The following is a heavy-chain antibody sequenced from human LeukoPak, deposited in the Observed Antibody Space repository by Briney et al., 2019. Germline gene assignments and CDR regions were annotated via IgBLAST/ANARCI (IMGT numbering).Heavy chain of an antibody. CDR2: MNPNSGNT. Sequence: ASVKVSCKASGYTFTSYDVNWVRQATGQGLEWMGWMNPNSGNTGYAQKFQGRVTMTRDTSTSTVYMELSSLRSEDTAVYYCARGAYCSSTSCYSLVFGYYYYGMDVWGQGTTVTVSS. CDR3: ARGAYCSSTSCYSLVFGYYYYGMDV. J-gene: IGHJ6*02. D-gene: IGHD2-2*02. V-gene: IGHV1-8*01. CDR1: GYTFTSYD.